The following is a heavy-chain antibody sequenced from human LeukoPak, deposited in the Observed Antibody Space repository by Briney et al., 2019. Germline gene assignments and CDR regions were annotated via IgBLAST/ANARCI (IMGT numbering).Heavy chain of an antibody. J-gene: IGHJ4*02. CDR2: ISGSGGTT. CDR3: AKDTLADDFGYGFDY. V-gene: IGHV3-23*01. Sequence: GGSLRLSCAASGFTFSKYGMSWVRQAPGKGLEWVSVISGSGGTTYYADSVKGRFSISRDNSNNTLYLQMNSLRAEDTAVYYCAKDTLADDFGYGFDYWGQGTLVTVSS. CDR1: GFTFSKYG. D-gene: IGHD3-3*01.